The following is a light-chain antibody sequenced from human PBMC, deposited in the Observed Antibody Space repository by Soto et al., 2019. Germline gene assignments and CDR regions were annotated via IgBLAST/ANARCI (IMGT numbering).Light chain of an antibody. CDR2: TSS. Sequence: DIQMTQSPSSLSASVEDTISITCRASQNIRNFLNWYQWRPGQGPRLLIYTSSTLQSGVPSRFGGAGSGTEFTLTISSLQPDDFATYYCQQYNSYPWTFGQGTKVDIK. J-gene: IGKJ1*01. CDR1: QNIRNF. CDR3: QQYNSYPWT. V-gene: IGKV1-39*01.